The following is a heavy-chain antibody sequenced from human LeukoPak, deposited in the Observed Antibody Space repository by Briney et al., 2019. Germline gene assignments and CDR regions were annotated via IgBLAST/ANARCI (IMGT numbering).Heavy chain of an antibody. Sequence: ASVKVSCEASGYTFTSYDINWVRQTTGQGLEWMGWMNPNSGNTGYAQKFQGRVTITRNTSISTAYMELSSLRSEDTAVYYCARAAGGYDSESYYYMDVWGKGTTVTVSS. CDR3: ARAAGGYDSESYYYMDV. CDR1: GYTFTSYD. J-gene: IGHJ6*03. D-gene: IGHD5-12*01. V-gene: IGHV1-8*03. CDR2: MNPNSGNT.